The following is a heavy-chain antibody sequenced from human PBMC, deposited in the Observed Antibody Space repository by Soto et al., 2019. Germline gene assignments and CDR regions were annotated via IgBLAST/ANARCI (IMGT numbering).Heavy chain of an antibody. CDR3: ARESGYPESTGKYGMDV. D-gene: IGHD3-3*01. Sequence: QVQLVQSGAEVKKPGSSVKVSCKASGGTFSSYAISWVRQAPGQGLEWMGGIIPIFGTANYAQKFQGRVTITADESTSTAYRELSSLRSEDTAVYYCARESGYPESTGKYGMDVWGQGTTVTVSS. V-gene: IGHV1-69*12. CDR2: IIPIFGTA. CDR1: GGTFSSYA. J-gene: IGHJ6*02.